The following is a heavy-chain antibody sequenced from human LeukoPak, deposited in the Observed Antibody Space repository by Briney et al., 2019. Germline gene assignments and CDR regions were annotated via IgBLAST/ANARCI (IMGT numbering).Heavy chain of an antibody. V-gene: IGHV1-46*01. CDR3: ATARGHYYDSGWFDP. D-gene: IGHD3-22*01. CDR2: INPSGGST. Sequence: ASVKVSCKASGYTFTSYYMHWVRQAPGEGLEWMGIINPSGGSTSYAQKFQGRVTMTEDTSTDTAYMELSSLRSEDTAVYYCATARGHYYDSGWFDPWGQGTLVTVSS. J-gene: IGHJ5*02. CDR1: GYTFTSYY.